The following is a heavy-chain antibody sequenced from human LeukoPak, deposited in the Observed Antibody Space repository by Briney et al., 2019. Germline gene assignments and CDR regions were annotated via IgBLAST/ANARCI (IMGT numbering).Heavy chain of an antibody. CDR2: IYTSGST. V-gene: IGHV4-4*07. Sequence: SETLSLTCTVSGGSISSYYWSWIRQPAGKGLEWIGRIYTSGSTNYNPSLKSRVTMSVDTSKNQFSLKLSSVTAADTAVYYCARDRSPVEYSSSLYAFDIWGQGTMVTVSS. D-gene: IGHD6-6*01. CDR3: ARDRSPVEYSSSLYAFDI. J-gene: IGHJ3*02. CDR1: GGSISSYY.